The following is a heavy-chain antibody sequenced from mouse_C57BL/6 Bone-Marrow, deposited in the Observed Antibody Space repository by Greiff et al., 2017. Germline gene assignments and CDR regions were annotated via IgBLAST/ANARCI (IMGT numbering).Heavy chain of an antibody. Sequence: QVQLQQSGPELVKPGASVKLSCKASGYTFTSYDIHWVKQRPGQGLEWIGWIYPRDGSTKYNEKFKGKATLTVYTSSSTAYMELHSLTSEDSAVYSCASDYGSSYWYFDVWGTGTTVTVSS. CDR3: ASDYGSSYWYFDV. D-gene: IGHD1-1*01. CDR2: IYPRDGST. V-gene: IGHV1-85*01. CDR1: GYTFTSYD. J-gene: IGHJ1*03.